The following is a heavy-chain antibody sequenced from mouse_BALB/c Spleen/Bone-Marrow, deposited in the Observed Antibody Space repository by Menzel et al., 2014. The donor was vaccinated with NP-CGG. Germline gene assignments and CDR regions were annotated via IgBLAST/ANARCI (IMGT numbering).Heavy chain of an antibody. D-gene: IGHD3-2*01. Sequence: EVKLMESGGGLVKPGGSLKLSCAASGFTFSDYYMYWVRQTPEKRLEWVATISDGGSYTYYPDSVKGRFTISRDNAKNKQYLQLSSLKSEDTAVYYCARGGQLGAMAYWGQGTSVTVSS. CDR2: ISDGGSYT. V-gene: IGHV5-4*02. J-gene: IGHJ4*01. CDR3: ARGGQLGAMAY. CDR1: GFTFSDYY.